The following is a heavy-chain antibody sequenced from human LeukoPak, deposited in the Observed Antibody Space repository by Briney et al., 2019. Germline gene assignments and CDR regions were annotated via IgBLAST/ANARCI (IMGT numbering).Heavy chain of an antibody. CDR2: ISGRGASK. Sequence: GGSLRLSCAVSGLTLNNYAMSWVRQAPGKGLEWVSGISGRGASKYYADSVKGRFTISRDNSKNTLYLQMNSLRAEDTAVYYCARAPRFRLVGVPKGPFDPWGQGTLVTVSS. V-gene: IGHV3-23*01. D-gene: IGHD1-26*01. CDR1: GLTLNNYA. CDR3: ARAPRFRLVGVPKGPFDP. J-gene: IGHJ5*02.